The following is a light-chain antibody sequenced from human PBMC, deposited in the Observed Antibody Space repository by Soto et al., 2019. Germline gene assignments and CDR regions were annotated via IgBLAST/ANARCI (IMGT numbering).Light chain of an antibody. CDR2: DAS. V-gene: IGKV3-20*01. CDR3: QQYGSSGT. CDR1: QSVSSRS. Sequence: EIVLTQSPGTLSLSPGERATLSCRASQSVSSRSLAWYQQKPGQAPRLLIYDASNRATGIPDRFSGSGSGTDFTLTISRLEPEDFAVYYCQQYGSSGTFGQGTKVDIK. J-gene: IGKJ1*01.